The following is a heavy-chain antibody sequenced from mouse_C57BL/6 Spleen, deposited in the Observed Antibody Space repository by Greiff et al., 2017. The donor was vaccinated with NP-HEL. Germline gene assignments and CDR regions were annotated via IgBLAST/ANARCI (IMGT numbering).Heavy chain of an antibody. J-gene: IGHJ2*01. D-gene: IGHD1-1*01. CDR3: ARGQGITTVVATDY. CDR2: IDPSDSET. CDR1: GYTFTSYW. V-gene: IGHV1-52*01. Sequence: QVQLQQSGAELVRPGSSVKLSCKASGYTFTSYWMHWVKQRPIQGLEWIGNIDPSDSETHYNQKFKDKATLTVDKSSSTAYMQLSSLTSEDSAVYYCARGQGITTVVATDYWGQGTTLTVSS.